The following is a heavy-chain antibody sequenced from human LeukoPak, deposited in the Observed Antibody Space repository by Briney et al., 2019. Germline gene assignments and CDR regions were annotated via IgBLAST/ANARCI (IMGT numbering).Heavy chain of an antibody. Sequence: GGSLRLSCAASGFTFSRYWMSWVRQAPGKGLEWVANIKEDGSGKNYVDSVKGRFTISRDNARNSLFLQMNSLKADDTAIYYCARAGEMRYMDAWGKGTAVTVSS. J-gene: IGHJ6*03. CDR3: ARAGEMRYMDA. V-gene: IGHV3-7*01. CDR1: GFTFSRYW. CDR2: IKEDGSGK. D-gene: IGHD5-24*01.